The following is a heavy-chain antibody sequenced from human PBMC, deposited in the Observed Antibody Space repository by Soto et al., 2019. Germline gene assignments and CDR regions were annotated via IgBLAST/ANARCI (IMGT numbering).Heavy chain of an antibody. CDR1: GGTFDNYA. Sequence: SVKVSCKASGGTFDNYAITWVRQAPGQGLEWMAGIIPMLDSANYAEKFQDRVTITADESTSTAYMEVNSLRAEDTAVYYCARVVRDRGYYYYYGMDVWGQGTTVTVSS. V-gene: IGHV1-69*13. J-gene: IGHJ6*02. CDR2: IIPMLDSA. CDR3: ARVVRDRGYYYYYGMDV.